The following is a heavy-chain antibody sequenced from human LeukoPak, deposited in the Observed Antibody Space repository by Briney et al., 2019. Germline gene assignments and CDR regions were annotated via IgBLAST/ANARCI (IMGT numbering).Heavy chain of an antibody. CDR1: GGSISSGANY. CDR2: ISHSESA. CDR3: ARDFPVYYDSSGYYYL. V-gene: IGHV4-30-2*01. D-gene: IGHD3-22*01. Sequence: PSETLSLTCTVSGGSISSGANYWSWIRQPPGRGLEWIGYISHSESAYYSPSLESRITISVDRSKNQFSLKLKSVTAADTAVYYCARDFPVYYDSSGYYYLWGQGTLVTVSS. J-gene: IGHJ4*02.